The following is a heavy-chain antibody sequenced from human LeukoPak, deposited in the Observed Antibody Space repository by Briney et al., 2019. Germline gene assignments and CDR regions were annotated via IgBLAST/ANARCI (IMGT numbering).Heavy chain of an antibody. Sequence: SETLSLTCTVSGGSISSGGYYWSWIRQHPGKGLEWIGYIYYSGSTYYNPSLKSRVTISVGTSKNQFSLKLSSVTAADTAVYYCARAGQQLVHDYWGQGTLVTVSS. CDR1: GGSISSGGYY. V-gene: IGHV4-31*03. J-gene: IGHJ4*02. CDR3: ARAGQQLVHDY. CDR2: IYYSGST. D-gene: IGHD6-13*01.